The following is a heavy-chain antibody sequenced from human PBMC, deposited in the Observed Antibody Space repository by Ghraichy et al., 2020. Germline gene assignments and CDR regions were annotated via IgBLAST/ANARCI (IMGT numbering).Heavy chain of an antibody. J-gene: IGHJ4*02. CDR1: GGSISSSSYY. Sequence: SETLSLTCTVSGGSISSSSYYWGWLRQPPGKGLEWIGSIYYSGSTYYNPSLKSRVTISVDTSKNQFSLKLSSVTAADTAVYYCASEEYGDYGTLDYWGQGTLVTVSS. V-gene: IGHV4-39*01. CDR3: ASEEYGDYGTLDY. CDR2: IYYSGST. D-gene: IGHD4-17*01.